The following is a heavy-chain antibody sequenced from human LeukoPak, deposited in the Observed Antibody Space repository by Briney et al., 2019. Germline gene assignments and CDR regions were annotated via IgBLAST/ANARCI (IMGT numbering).Heavy chain of an antibody. J-gene: IGHJ4*02. Sequence: PGGSLRLSCAASGFSVSNTYMSWDRQAPGKGLEWVSIIYSGGNTYYADSVKGRFTISRDNSKNTLYLQMNRLGPEDTAVYYCARGTVTAPDYWGQGTLVTVSS. CDR3: ARGTVTAPDY. CDR1: GFSVSNTY. CDR2: IYSGGNT. V-gene: IGHV3-53*01. D-gene: IGHD2-21*02.